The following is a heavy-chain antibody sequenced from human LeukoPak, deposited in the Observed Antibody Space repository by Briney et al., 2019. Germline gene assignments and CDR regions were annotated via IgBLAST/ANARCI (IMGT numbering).Heavy chain of an antibody. V-gene: IGHV3-21*01. CDR2: ISSSSSYI. J-gene: IGHJ6*02. D-gene: IGHD3-3*01. Sequence: GGSLRLSCAASGFTFSSYSMNWVRQAPGKGLEWVSSISSSSSYIYYADSVKGRFTISRDNAKNSLYLQMNSLRAEDTAVYYCARDHITIFGVVIASIYGMDVWGQGTTVTVPS. CDR3: ARDHITIFGVVIASIYGMDV. CDR1: GFTFSSYS.